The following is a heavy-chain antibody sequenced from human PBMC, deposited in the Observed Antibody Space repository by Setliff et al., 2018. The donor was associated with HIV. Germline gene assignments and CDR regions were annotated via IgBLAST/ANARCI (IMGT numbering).Heavy chain of an antibody. J-gene: IGHJ4*02. Sequence: GGSLRLSCAASGFTFEDYGMHWVRQAPGKGLEWVSGISWDSGSVGYADSVRGRFTISRDNAKKSLYLRMNSLRTEDTAVYYCARVALAGIAARPFYFDYWGQGALVTVSS. CDR3: ARVALAGIAARPFYFDY. CDR2: ISWDSGSV. CDR1: GFTFEDYG. D-gene: IGHD6-6*01. V-gene: IGHV3-9*01.